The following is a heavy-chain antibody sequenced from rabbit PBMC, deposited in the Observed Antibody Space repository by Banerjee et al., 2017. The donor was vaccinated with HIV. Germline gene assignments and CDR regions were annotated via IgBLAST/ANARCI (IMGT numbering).Heavy chain of an antibody. CDR3: ARGAGDSGWGGDL. CDR2: INTGYGSA. V-gene: IGHV1S45*01. D-gene: IGHD4-1*01. J-gene: IGHJ6*01. CDR1: GFSFGSNYY. Sequence: QEQLVESGGGLVQPGASLTLTCTASGFSFGSNYYMWWVRQAPGKGLEWIGCINTGYGSAYYASWVDGRFTISKTSSTTVTLQMTSLTAADTATYFCARGAGDSGWGGDLWGPGTLVTVS.